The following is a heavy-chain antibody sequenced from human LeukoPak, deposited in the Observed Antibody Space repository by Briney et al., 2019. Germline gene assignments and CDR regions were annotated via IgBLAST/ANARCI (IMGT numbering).Heavy chain of an antibody. Sequence: SETLSLTCTVSGGSISSYYWSWIRQPAGKGLEWIGRIYTSGSTNYNPSLKSRVTISVDKSKNQFSLKLSSVTAADTAGYYCARDAVCSSTSCYGYYYYYMDVWGKGTTVTVSS. V-gene: IGHV4-4*07. CDR1: GGSISSYY. D-gene: IGHD2-2*01. CDR2: IYTSGST. J-gene: IGHJ6*03. CDR3: ARDAVCSSTSCYGYYYYYMDV.